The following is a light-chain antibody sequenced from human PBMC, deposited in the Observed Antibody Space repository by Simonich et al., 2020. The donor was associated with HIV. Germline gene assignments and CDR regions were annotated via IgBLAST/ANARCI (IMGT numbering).Light chain of an antibody. J-gene: IGKJ2*01. CDR2: WAS. Sequence: DIVMTQSPDSLAVSLGDRATINCKSSQSVLYSSNNKNYLAWYQKKPGQPPKLLIDWASTRESGVPDRFSGSGSGTDFTLTISSLQAEDVAVYYCQQYYDTPYTFGQGTKLEIK. CDR1: QSVLYSSNNKNY. CDR3: QQYYDTPYT. V-gene: IGKV4-1*01.